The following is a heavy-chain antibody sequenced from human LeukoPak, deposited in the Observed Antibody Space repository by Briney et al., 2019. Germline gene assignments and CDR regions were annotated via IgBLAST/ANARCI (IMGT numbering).Heavy chain of an antibody. CDR2: IIPILGIA. J-gene: IGHJ4*02. CDR1: GGTFSSYA. Sequence: SVKVSCKASGGTFSSYAISWVRQAPGQGLEWMGRIIPILGIANYAQKFQGRVTITADKSTSTAYMELSSLRSEDTAVYYCARRGYSSGWAIDYWGQGTLVTVSS. D-gene: IGHD6-19*01. CDR3: ARRGYSSGWAIDY. V-gene: IGHV1-69*04.